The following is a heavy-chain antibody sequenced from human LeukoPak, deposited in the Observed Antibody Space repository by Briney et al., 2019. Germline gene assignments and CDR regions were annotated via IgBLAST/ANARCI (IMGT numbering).Heavy chain of an antibody. Sequence: SETLSLTCTVSGSSISSGGYYWGWIRQPPGKGLEWIGSIYYSGSTYYNPSLKSRVTISVDTSKSQFSLKLSSVTAADTAVYYCASPDGGPTKYWGQGTLVTVSS. D-gene: IGHD3-16*01. CDR3: ASPDGGPTKY. J-gene: IGHJ4*02. V-gene: IGHV4-39*01. CDR1: GSSISSGGYY. CDR2: IYYSGST.